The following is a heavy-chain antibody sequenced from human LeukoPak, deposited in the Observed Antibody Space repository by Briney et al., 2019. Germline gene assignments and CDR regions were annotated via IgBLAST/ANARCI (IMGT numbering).Heavy chain of an antibody. CDR2: ISGSGGST. CDR1: GFTFSSYA. Sequence: PGVSLTLSCAASGFTFSSYAMSWVAQAPGKGLEWVTAISGSGGSTYYADSVKGRFTISRDNSKNTLYLQMNNLRAEDTAVYYCAKDRSMWLVRPDYFDYWGQGTLVTVSS. CDR3: AKDRSMWLVRPDYFDY. J-gene: IGHJ4*02. V-gene: IGHV3-23*01. D-gene: IGHD6-19*01.